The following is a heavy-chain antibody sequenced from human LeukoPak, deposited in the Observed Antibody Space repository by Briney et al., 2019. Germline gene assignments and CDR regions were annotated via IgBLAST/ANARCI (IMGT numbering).Heavy chain of an antibody. CDR1: GGSIRSSNW. Sequence: ETLSLTCAVSGGSIRSSNWWGWAGSPPGKGVKWIREISHSGRPYYNPSLKSRVTISVDNSKHQFSLKLNSVTAEDTAVYYCARGYDCLEGAYYYYGMDVWGQGTTVTVSS. J-gene: IGHJ6*02. V-gene: IGHV4-4*02. CDR3: ARGYDCLEGAYYYYGMDV. CDR2: ISHSGRP. D-gene: IGHD5-12*01.